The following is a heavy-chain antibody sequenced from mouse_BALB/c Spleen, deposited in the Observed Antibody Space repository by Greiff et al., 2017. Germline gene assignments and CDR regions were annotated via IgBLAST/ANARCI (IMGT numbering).Heavy chain of an antibody. D-gene: IGHD1-1*01. CDR3: TRFYYYGSRRYFDV. V-gene: IGHV1-15*01. Sequence: VQLVESGAELVRPGASVTLSCKASGYTFTDYEMHWVKQTPVHGLEWIGAIDPETGGTAYNQKFKGKATLTADKSSSTAYMELRSLTSEDSAVYYCTRFYYYGSRRYFDVWGAGTTVTVSS. CDR2: IDPETGGT. J-gene: IGHJ1*01. CDR1: GYTFTDYE.